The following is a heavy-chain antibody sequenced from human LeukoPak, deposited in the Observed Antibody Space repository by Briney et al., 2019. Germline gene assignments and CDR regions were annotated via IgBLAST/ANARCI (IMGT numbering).Heavy chain of an antibody. Sequence: SETLSLTCTVSGGSISGSSYYWGWIRQPPGKGLEWIGNIYYSGSTYYNPSLKSRVTISVDTSKNQFSLKLSSVTAADTAVYYCARVNGPHTAMANFDYWGQGTLVTVSS. CDR3: ARVNGPHTAMANFDY. CDR1: GGSISGSSYY. D-gene: IGHD5-18*01. CDR2: IYYSGST. J-gene: IGHJ4*02. V-gene: IGHV4-39*07.